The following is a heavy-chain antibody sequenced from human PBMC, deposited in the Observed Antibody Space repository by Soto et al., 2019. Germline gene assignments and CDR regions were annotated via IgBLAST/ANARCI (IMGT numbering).Heavy chain of an antibody. J-gene: IGHJ5*02. Sequence: SATLSLTCAVYGGSFSGYYWSWIRQPPGKGLEWIGEINHSGSTNYNPSLKSRVTISVDTSKNQFSLKLSPVTAADTALYYCARGRIAAAGMPGWFDPWGQGTLVTVSS. CDR2: INHSGST. D-gene: IGHD6-13*01. CDR3: ARGRIAAAGMPGWFDP. V-gene: IGHV4-34*01. CDR1: GGSFSGYY.